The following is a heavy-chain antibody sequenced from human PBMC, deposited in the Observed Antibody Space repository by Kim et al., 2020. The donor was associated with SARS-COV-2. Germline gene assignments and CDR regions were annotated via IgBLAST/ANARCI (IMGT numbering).Heavy chain of an antibody. J-gene: IGHJ4*02. CDR2: SEK. Sequence: SEKYYVDSVKGRFTISRDNAKNSLYLKMNSLRAEDTAVYYCARYNFGYTYWGQGTLVTVSS. CDR3: ARYNFGYTY. D-gene: IGHD5-18*01. V-gene: IGHV3-7*01.